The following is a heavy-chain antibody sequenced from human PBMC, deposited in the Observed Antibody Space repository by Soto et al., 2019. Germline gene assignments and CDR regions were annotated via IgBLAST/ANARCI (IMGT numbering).Heavy chain of an antibody. V-gene: IGHV4-61*01. J-gene: IGHJ4*02. D-gene: IGHD4-4*01. Sequence: SETLSLTCTVSGGSVSRDSNFWSWIRQPPGKGLEWIGYIYYSGPTRYNPSLESRVTISIDSSKNQVSLNLTSVTAADTAVHYCARGYSHYAHWGRGTLVTVSS. CDR1: GGSVSRDSNF. CDR2: IYYSGPT. CDR3: ARGYSHYAH.